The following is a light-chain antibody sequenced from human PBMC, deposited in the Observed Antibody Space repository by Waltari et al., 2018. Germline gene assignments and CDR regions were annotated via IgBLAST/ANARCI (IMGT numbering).Light chain of an antibody. J-gene: IGLJ2*01. CDR1: STDVGSYNY. CDR2: DVP. CDR3: NSHSTTTPVV. Sequence: QSALTQPASVSGSPGQSITISCPGTSTDVGSYNYVSWYQQYPGKPPQLIIYDVPQRPSGISTRFSGSKSGNTASLTISGLQAEDEADYFCNSHSTTTPVVFGGGTKVTVL. V-gene: IGLV2-14*03.